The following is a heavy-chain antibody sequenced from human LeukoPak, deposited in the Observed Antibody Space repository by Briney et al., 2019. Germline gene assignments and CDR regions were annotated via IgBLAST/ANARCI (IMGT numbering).Heavy chain of an antibody. J-gene: IGHJ4*02. D-gene: IGHD1-14*01. CDR1: GFPFSRYW. V-gene: IGHV3-7*01. CDR2: IKEDGSEQ. CDR3: ARDSFETDIDY. Sequence: GGSLRLSFAAPGFPFSRYWMSWVRQAPGKGLEWVANIKEDGSEQYYPDSVKGRFTISRDNVKNSLYLQINSLRAEDTAVYYCARDSFETDIDYWGQGTLVTVSS.